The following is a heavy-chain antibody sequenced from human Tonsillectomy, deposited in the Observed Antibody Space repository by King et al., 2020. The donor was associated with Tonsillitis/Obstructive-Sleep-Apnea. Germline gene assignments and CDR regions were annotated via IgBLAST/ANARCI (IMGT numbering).Heavy chain of an antibody. D-gene: IGHD2-2*01. CDR2: IYSGGST. J-gene: IGHJ4*02. CDR1: GFTVSSNY. CDR3: ARFDCSSTSCYCDY. Sequence: VQLVESGGGLIQPGGSLRLSCAASGFTVSSNYMSWVRQAPGKGLEWVSVIYSGGSTYYAASVKGRFSISRDNSKNTLYLQMNSLRAAETAVYYCARFDCSSTSCYCDYWGQGTLVTVSS. V-gene: IGHV3-53*01.